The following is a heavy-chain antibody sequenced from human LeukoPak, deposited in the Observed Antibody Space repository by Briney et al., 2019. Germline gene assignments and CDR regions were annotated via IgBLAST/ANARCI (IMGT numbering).Heavy chain of an antibody. CDR2: IKDDGSGT. J-gene: IGHJ4*02. CDR3: ARDRFHAVES. D-gene: IGHD3-16*01. V-gene: IGHV3-74*01. Sequence: GGSLRLSCAADAFTFTKNWMHWVRQDPGKGLVWVSVIKDDGSGTTYADSVKGRFTISRDNAKNTVHLQMNSLRAEDTAIYYCARDRFHAVESWGQGTLVIVSS. CDR1: AFTFTKNW.